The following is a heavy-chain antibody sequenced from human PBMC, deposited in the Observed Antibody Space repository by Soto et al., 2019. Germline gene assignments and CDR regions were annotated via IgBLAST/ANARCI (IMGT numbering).Heavy chain of an antibody. CDR2: IYSGGST. D-gene: IGHD6-19*01. Sequence: GGSLRLSCAASGFTVSSNYMSWVRQAPGKGLEWVSVIYSGGSTYYADSVKGRSTISRHNSKNTLYLQMNSLRAEDTAVYYCARERAVAGIGYYFDYWGQGTLVTVSS. V-gene: IGHV3-53*04. J-gene: IGHJ4*02. CDR3: ARERAVAGIGYYFDY. CDR1: GFTVSSNY.